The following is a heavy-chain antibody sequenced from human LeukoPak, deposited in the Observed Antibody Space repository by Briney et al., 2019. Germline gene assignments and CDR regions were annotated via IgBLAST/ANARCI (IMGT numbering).Heavy chain of an antibody. CDR1: GGSFSGYY. D-gene: IGHD3-16*02. J-gene: IGHJ4*02. Sequence: SETLSLTCAVYGGSFSGYYWSWIRQPPGKGLEWIGEINHSGSTNYNPSLKSRVTISVDTSKNQFSLKLSSVTAADTAVYYCARRHGRMITFGGVIVFDYWGQGTLVTVSS. CDR3: ARRHGRMITFGGVIVFDY. V-gene: IGHV4-34*01. CDR2: INHSGST.